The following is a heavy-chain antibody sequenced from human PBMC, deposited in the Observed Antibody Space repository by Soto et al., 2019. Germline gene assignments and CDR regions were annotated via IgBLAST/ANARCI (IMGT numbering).Heavy chain of an antibody. CDR3: ARDGGSGRNGAFDL. Sequence: GGSLRLSCAASGFTFSTYWMHWVRQAPGEGLVWVSRINTDASRTDYATYADSVRGRFTISRDNDKNTLHLQMNALRTEETAVYYCARDGGSGRNGAFDLWGQGTVVTVSS. D-gene: IGHD3-16*01. CDR1: GFTFSTYW. CDR2: INTDASRTDYA. V-gene: IGHV3-74*01. J-gene: IGHJ3*01.